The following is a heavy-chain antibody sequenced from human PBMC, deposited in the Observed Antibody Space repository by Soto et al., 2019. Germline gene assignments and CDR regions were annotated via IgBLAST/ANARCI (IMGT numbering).Heavy chain of an antibody. V-gene: IGHV3-30-3*01. J-gene: IGHJ6*02. CDR1: GFTFSSYA. CDR2: ISYDGSNK. Sequence: QVQLVESGGGVVQPGRSLRLSCAASGFTFSSYAMHWVRQAPGKGLEWVAVISYDGSNKYYADSVKGRFTISRDNSKNTLYLQMNSLSAEDTAVYYCARDRLRYNWNDFPYYYYGMDAWGQGTTVTVSS. D-gene: IGHD1-1*01. CDR3: ARDRLRYNWNDFPYYYYGMDA.